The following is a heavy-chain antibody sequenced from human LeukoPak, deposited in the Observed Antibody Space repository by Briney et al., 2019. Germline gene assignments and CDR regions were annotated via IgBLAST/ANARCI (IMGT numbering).Heavy chain of an antibody. Sequence: SETLSLTCTVSDDSITMYYWTWIRQPPGKGLEWIGYVDHTGSTKFNPSLNGRVSISRDTSNNLFSLRLRSVTAADTAVYFCARGRVSSSTWYSTYYYLFYMDFWGKGTTVTVSS. D-gene: IGHD4-11*01. J-gene: IGHJ6*03. CDR1: DDSITMYY. CDR3: ARGRVSSSTWYSTYYYLFYMDF. CDR2: VDHTGST. V-gene: IGHV4-59*01.